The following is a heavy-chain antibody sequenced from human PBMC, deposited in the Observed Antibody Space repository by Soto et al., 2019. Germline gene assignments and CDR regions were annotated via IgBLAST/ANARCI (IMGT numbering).Heavy chain of an antibody. CDR1: GFTFSNYW. Sequence: EVQLVESGGGLVQPGGSLRLSCADSGFTFSNYWMSWVRQAPGKGLEWVANIKQDGGDKYYVDSVKGRFSISRDNAKNSLYLHMNSLRAEDTAVYYCARVQSLAGVYWGQGTLVTVSS. J-gene: IGHJ4*02. V-gene: IGHV3-7*05. D-gene: IGHD6-19*01. CDR3: ARVQSLAGVY. CDR2: IKQDGGDK.